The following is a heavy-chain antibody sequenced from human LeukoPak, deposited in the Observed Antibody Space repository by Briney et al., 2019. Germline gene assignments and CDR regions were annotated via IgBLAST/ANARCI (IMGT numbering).Heavy chain of an antibody. V-gene: IGHV1-18*01. CDR2: ISAYNGNT. CDR3: ARLSIKLTTVTHRTFDY. J-gene: IGHJ4*02. Sequence: ASVKVSCKASGYTFTSYGISWVRQAPGQGLEWMGWISAYNGNTNYAQKLQGRATMTTDTSTSTAYMELRSLRSDDTAVYYCARLSIKLTTVTHRTFDYWGQGTLVTVSS. D-gene: IGHD4-17*01. CDR1: GYTFTSYG.